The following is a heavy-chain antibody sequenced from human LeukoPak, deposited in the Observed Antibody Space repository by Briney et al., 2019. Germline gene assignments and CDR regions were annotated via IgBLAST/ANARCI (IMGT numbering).Heavy chain of an antibody. J-gene: IGHJ4*02. Sequence: SETLSLTCTVSGASISTYYWSWIRQPAGKGLEWVGRIFASGNTNYSPSLESRIAMSVDTSKNQFSLNLSSVTAADTAIYYCVQDGPLRSDYWGQETLVTVSS. V-gene: IGHV4-4*07. CDR1: GASISTYY. CDR3: VQDGPLRSDY. D-gene: IGHD3-16*01. CDR2: IFASGNT.